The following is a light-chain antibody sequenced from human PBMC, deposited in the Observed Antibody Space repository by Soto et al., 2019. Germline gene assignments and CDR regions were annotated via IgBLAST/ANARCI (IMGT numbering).Light chain of an antibody. J-gene: IGLJ2*01. V-gene: IGLV2-14*03. CDR3: SSYTTSGTLVV. Sequence: QSALTQPASVSGSPGQSITISCTGTSSDVGGYNSVSWYQHHPGKAPKLMIYDVTDRPSGVSNRFSGSKSGNTASLTISGLQADDESDYYCSSYTTSGTLVVFGGGTKLTV. CDR2: DVT. CDR1: SSDVGGYNS.